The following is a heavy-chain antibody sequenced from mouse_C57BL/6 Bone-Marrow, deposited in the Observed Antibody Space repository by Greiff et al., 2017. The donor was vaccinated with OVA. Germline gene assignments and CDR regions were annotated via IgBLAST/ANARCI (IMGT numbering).Heavy chain of an antibody. J-gene: IGHJ4*01. D-gene: IGHD1-1*02. CDR1: GYSITSGYY. CDR3: ARDGTFYAMDY. Sequence: EVQLVESGPGLVKPSQSLSLTCSVTGYSITSGYYWNWIRQFPGNKLELMGYISYDGSNNYNPSLKNRISITRDTSKNQFFLKLNSVTTEDTATYYCARDGTFYAMDYWGQGTSVTVSS. V-gene: IGHV3-6*01. CDR2: ISYDGSN.